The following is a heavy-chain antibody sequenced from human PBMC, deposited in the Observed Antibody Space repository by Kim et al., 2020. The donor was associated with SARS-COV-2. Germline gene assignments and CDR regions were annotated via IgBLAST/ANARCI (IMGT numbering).Heavy chain of an antibody. V-gene: IGHV2-5*01. CDR3: ARRDTVKDAIDY. D-gene: IGHD5-18*01. J-gene: IGHJ4*02. Sequence: RYNPSLKSRLTITKDTSKNQVVLTMTNMDPVDTATYYCARRDTVKDAIDYWGQGTLVTVSS.